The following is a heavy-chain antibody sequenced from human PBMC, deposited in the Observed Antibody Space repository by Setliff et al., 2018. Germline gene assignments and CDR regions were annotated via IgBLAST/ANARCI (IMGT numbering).Heavy chain of an antibody. CDR1: GGSISRGSYD. CDR2: IYTSGST. Sequence: NPSETLSLTCTVSGGSISRGSYDWSWIRQPAGKGLEWIGRIYTSGSTNYNPSLKSRVTISVDTSKNQFSLKLSSVTAADTAVYYCARVSSGSYYYFQHWGQGTLVTVSS. V-gene: IGHV4-61*02. J-gene: IGHJ1*01. D-gene: IGHD1-26*01. CDR3: ARVSSGSYYYFQH.